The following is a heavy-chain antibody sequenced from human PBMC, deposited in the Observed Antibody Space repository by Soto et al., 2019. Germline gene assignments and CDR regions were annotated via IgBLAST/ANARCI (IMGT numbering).Heavy chain of an antibody. CDR1: GGSISSYY. Sequence: QVQLQESGPGLVKPSETLSLTCTVSGGSISSYYWSWIRQPPGKGLEWIGYIYYSGSTNYNPSLKSRVTISVDTSKNQFSLKLSSVTAADTAVYYCARDSAEEYFQHWGQGTLVTVSS. CDR3: ARDSAEEYFQH. V-gene: IGHV4-59*01. J-gene: IGHJ1*01. CDR2: IYYSGST.